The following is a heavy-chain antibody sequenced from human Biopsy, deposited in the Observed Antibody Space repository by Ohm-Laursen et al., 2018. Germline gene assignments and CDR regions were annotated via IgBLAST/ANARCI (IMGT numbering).Heavy chain of an antibody. V-gene: IGHV3-11*01. D-gene: IGHD2-15*01. Sequence: GSLRLSCAASGFPVSDYYMSWIRQAPGRGLEWVSDINSSGSTKYHAESVKGRFTISRDNAMNSVYLQINSLRGEDTAVYYCARAVGIAAAPIDYWGQGTLVTVSS. J-gene: IGHJ4*02. CDR3: ARAVGIAAAPIDY. CDR1: GFPVSDYY. CDR2: INSSGSTK.